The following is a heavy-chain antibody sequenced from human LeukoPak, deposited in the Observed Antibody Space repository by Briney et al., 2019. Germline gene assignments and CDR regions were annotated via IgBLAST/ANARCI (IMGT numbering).Heavy chain of an antibody. V-gene: IGHV3-23*01. D-gene: IGHD3-22*01. CDR1: GFTFSSYA. Sequence: GGSLRLSCAASGFTFSSYAMSWVRQAPGKGLEWVSAISGSGGSTYYADSVKGRLTISRDNSKNTLYLQMNSLRAEDTAVYYCAKDRGVPSSYDSSGYYRDAFDIWGQGTMVTVSS. CDR2: ISGSGGST. J-gene: IGHJ3*02. CDR3: AKDRGVPSSYDSSGYYRDAFDI.